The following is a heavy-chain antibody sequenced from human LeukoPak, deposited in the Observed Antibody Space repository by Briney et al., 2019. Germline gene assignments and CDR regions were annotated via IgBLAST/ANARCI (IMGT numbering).Heavy chain of an antibody. CDR2: IYFNGYT. Sequence: SQTLSLTCTVSGGSINNSDYYWSWIRQSPGKGLEWVGYIYFNGYTYYSPSLRSRLAISIDTSKNHFSLNLTSVTAADTAVYYCARVANGDYFDFWGQGTLVTVSS. CDR1: GGSINNSDYY. J-gene: IGHJ4*02. CDR3: ARVANGDYFDF. D-gene: IGHD4-17*01. V-gene: IGHV4-30-4*01.